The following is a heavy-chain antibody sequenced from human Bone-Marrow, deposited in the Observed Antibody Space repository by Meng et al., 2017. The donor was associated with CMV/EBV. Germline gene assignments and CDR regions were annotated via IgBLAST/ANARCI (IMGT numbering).Heavy chain of an antibody. Sequence: GGSLRLSCAASGFTFDDYTMHWVRQAPGKGLEWVSLISWDGGSTYYADSVKGRFTISRDNSKNSLYLQMNSLRTEDTALYYCAKDILRGTTSGAFDYWGQGNLVNVAS. CDR2: ISWDGGST. CDR1: GFTFDDYT. CDR3: AKDILRGTTSGAFDY. D-gene: IGHD1-7*01. J-gene: IGHJ4*02. V-gene: IGHV3-43*01.